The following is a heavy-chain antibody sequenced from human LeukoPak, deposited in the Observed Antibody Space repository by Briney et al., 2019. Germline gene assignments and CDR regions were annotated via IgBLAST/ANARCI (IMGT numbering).Heavy chain of an antibody. Sequence: SETLSLTCSVSGDSVSRSDSYWDWIRQPPGKGLEWIGTIYYSGRTYCSPSLKSRVTLSVDTSSNQFSLNLRSVTAADTAVYYCARRRYYDGSGYLEWGQGTLLSVSS. D-gene: IGHD3-22*01. V-gene: IGHV4-39*01. CDR3: ARRRYYDGSGYLE. CDR2: IYYSGRT. J-gene: IGHJ1*01. CDR1: GDSVSRSDSY.